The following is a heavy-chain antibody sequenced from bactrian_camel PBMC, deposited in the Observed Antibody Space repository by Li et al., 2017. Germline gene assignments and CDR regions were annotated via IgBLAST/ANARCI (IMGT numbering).Heavy chain of an antibody. CDR2: INTGDGRT. D-gene: IGHD5*01. V-gene: IGHV3S54*01. Sequence: HVQLVESGGGSVQPGGSMTLSCAVSGNGDGSGYRCSGWFRQAPGQEREEVARINTGDGRTYYADSVKDRFTISKDNAKNTVYLQMNSLKPGDTAVYYCAQDLGDYGGICTALDAWGQGTQVTVS. CDR1: GNGDGSGY. J-gene: IGHJ3*01. CDR3: AQDLGDYGGICTALDA.